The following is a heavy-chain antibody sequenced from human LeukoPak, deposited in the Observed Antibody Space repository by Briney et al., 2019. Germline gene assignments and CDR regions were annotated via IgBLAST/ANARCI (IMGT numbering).Heavy chain of an antibody. V-gene: IGHV3-23*01. J-gene: IGHJ4*02. CDR3: VKLSSGSGSKFGFDS. CDR1: GFTFGSYA. D-gene: IGHD6-19*01. Sequence: PGGSLRLSCAASGFTFGSYAMSWVRQTPGKSLEWVSIITNGGVTTYYADSVRGRFTISRDNSKNMLYLQMNSLRAEDTAVYYCVKLSSGSGSKFGFDSCGQGTLVTVSS. CDR2: ITNGGVTT.